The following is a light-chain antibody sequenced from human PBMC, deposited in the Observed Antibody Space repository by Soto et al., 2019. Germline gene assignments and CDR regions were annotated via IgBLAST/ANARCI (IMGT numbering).Light chain of an antibody. J-gene: IGKJ5*01. CDR1: PSVTNF. CDR2: GAF. Sequence: EIVLTQSPATLSLSPGERATLSCRASPSVTNFLAWYQQKPGQAPRLLIYGAFNRATGIPARFSGSGSGTDFSLTIISLEPEDFAVYYCQKRNIWPPVTFGQGTRVEIK. V-gene: IGKV3-11*01. CDR3: QKRNIWPPVT.